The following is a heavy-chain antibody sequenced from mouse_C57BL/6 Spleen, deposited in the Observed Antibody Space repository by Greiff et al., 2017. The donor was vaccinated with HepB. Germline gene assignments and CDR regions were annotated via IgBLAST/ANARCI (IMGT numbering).Heavy chain of an antibody. CDR1: GYAFSSSW. J-gene: IGHJ1*03. D-gene: IGHD2-1*01. CDR2: IYPGDGDT. CDR3: ARHGNYRYFDV. Sequence: VQLQQSGPELVKPGASVKISCKASGYAFSSSWMNWVKQRPGKGLEWIGRIYPGDGDTNYNGKFKGKATLTADKSSSTAYMQLSSLTSEDSAVYFCARHGNYRYFDVWGTGTTVTVSS. V-gene: IGHV1-82*01.